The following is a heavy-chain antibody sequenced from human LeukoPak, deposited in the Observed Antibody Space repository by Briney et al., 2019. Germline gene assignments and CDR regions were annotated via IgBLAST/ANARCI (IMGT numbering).Heavy chain of an antibody. D-gene: IGHD6-13*01. V-gene: IGHV4-59*01. CDR2: IYYSGST. CDR1: GGSISSYY. J-gene: IGHJ4*02. CDR3: ASSHLYSSSWYLSGRFDF. Sequence: SETLSLTCTVSGGSISSYYWSWIRQPPGKGLEWIGYIYYSGSTNYNPSLKSRVTISVDTSKNQFSLKLTSVTAADTAVYYCASSHLYSSSWYLSGRFDFWGQGTLVTVSS.